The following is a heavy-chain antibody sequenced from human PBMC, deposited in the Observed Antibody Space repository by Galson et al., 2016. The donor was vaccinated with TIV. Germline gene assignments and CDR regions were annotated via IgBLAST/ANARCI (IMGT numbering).Heavy chain of an antibody. D-gene: IGHD3-3*01. CDR2: ISGSVNTI. J-gene: IGHJ6*02. CDR3: ATADHYDPAAYGLDV. CDR1: GFAFSLYE. V-gene: IGHV3-48*03. Sequence: LRLSCAASGFAFSLYEMNWVRQAPGTLLAWVSYISGSVNTIYYADSVRGRFTISRDNAKNSLFLQMNSLRADDTAVYYCATADHYDPAAYGLDVWGQGTTVIVSS.